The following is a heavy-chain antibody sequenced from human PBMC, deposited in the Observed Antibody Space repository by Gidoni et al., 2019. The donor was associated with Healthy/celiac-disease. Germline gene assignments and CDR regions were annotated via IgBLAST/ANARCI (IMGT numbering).Heavy chain of an antibody. J-gene: IGHJ6*03. D-gene: IGHD6-6*01. CDR3: AKEGSSSSYYYYYMDV. V-gene: IGHV3-30*02. CDR1: GFTFRSYG. CDR2: VRYDGSNK. Sequence: QVQLVESGGGVVQPGGSLRLSCAASGFTFRSYGMHWVRQAPGKGLEWVAFVRYDGSNKYYADSVKGRFTIYRDNSKNTLYLQMNSLRAEDTAVYYCAKEGSSSSYYYYYMDVWGKGTTVTVSS.